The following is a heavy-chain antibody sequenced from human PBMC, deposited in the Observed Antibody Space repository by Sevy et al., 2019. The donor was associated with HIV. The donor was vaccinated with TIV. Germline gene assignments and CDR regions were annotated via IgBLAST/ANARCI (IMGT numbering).Heavy chain of an antibody. Sequence: EGSLRLSCVASQFNFDTYAIHWVRQAPGKELEWVAMIRYDGSSKDYAESVKGRFAISRDNSQNTAFLQMNSLRAEVTGVYYCATNMVHAGAYDSYFNLWGQGSLVTVSS. CDR3: ATNMVHAGAYDSYFNL. CDR2: IRYDGSSK. CDR1: QFNFDTYA. V-gene: IGHV3-30*02. J-gene: IGHJ4*02. D-gene: IGHD3-10*01.